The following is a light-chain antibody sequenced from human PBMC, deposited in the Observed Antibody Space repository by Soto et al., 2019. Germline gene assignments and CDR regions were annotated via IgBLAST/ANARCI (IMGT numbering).Light chain of an antibody. J-gene: IGKJ5*01. CDR3: QQRYRWPPIT. Sequence: EVVLTQSPATLSLSPGERAALSCRASESVFGYLAWYQHRPGQAPRLLIYDASNRATGVPARFSGSGSGTDFTLTISSLEPEDFAVYYCQQRYRWPPITFGQGTRLEIK. CDR2: DAS. V-gene: IGKV3-11*01. CDR1: ESVFGY.